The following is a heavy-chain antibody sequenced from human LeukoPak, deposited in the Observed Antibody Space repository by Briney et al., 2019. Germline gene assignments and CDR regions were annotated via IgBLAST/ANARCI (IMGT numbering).Heavy chain of an antibody. J-gene: IGHJ5*02. CDR2: INHSGST. Sequence: SETLSLTCAVYGGSFSGYYWSWIRQPPGKGLEWIGEINHSGSTNYNPSLKSRVTKSVDTSKNQFSLKLSSVTAADTAVYYCARGRRIAAAGKAPNWFDPWGQGTLVTVSS. CDR3: ARGRRIAAAGKAPNWFDP. D-gene: IGHD6-13*01. V-gene: IGHV4-34*01. CDR1: GGSFSGYY.